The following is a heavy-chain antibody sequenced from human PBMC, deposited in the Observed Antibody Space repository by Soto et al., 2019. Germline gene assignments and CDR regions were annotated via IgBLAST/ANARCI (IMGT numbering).Heavy chain of an antibody. CDR2: IYYSGGT. J-gene: IGHJ4*02. V-gene: IGHV4-31*03. D-gene: IGHD3-16*01. CDR3: AREGGHGVDS. Sequence: QMQLQESGPGLVKPSQTLSLTCNVSGGSISNVNYYWSRIRHVPGKGLEWVGYIYYSGGTHYNPSLKSRLTISVDTSQNQFSLKLNSVTAADTAVYYCAREGGHGVDSWGQGALVTVSS. CDR1: GGSISNVNYY.